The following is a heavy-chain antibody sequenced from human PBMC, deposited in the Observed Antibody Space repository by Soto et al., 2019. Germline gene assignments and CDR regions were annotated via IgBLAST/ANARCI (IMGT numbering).Heavy chain of an antibody. V-gene: IGHV6-1*01. CDR2: TYYRSKWYN. Sequence: SQTLSLTCAISGDSVSSNSAAWNWIRQSPSRGLEWLGRTYYRSKWYNDYAVSVKSRITINPDTSKNQFSLQLNSVTPEDTAVYYCARVGGYYDFWSGPYYYYGMDVWGQGTTVTVSS. CDR1: GDSVSSNSAA. J-gene: IGHJ6*02. D-gene: IGHD3-3*01. CDR3: ARVGGYYDFWSGPYYYYGMDV.